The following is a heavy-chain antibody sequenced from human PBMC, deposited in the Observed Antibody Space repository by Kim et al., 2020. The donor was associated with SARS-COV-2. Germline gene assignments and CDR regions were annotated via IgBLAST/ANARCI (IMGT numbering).Heavy chain of an antibody. V-gene: IGHV3-33*01. J-gene: IGHJ5*02. CDR3: ARDHIYYDSSGRRSYCDP. CDR1: GFTFSSFG. CDR2: MWDDGSNE. D-gene: IGHD3-22*01. Sequence: GGSLRLSCAASGFTFSSFGMHWVRQAPGRGLEWVAVMWDDGSNEYYAASVRGRFTISRDNSKNTLYLQMNSLRAEDTAVYYCARDHIYYDSSGRRSYCDPWGEGTRVTVSS.